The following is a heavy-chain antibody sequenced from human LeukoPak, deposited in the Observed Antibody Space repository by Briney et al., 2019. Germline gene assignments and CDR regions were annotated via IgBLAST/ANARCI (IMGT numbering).Heavy chain of an antibody. CDR2: IYYSGST. CDR3: ARVDPDSSSTLEVFDY. Sequence: SETLSLTCTVSGGSISSYYWSWIRQPPGKGLEWIGYIYYSGSTNYNPSLKSRVTISVDTSRNQFSLKLSSVTAADTAVYYCARVDPDSSSTLEVFDYWGQGTLVTVSS. CDR1: GGSISSYY. V-gene: IGHV4-59*01. J-gene: IGHJ4*02. D-gene: IGHD6-6*01.